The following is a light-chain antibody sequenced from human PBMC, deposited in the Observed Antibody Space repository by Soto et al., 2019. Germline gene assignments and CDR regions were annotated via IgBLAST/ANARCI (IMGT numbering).Light chain of an antibody. V-gene: IGLV1-36*01. Sequence: QSVLTQPPSVSEAPRQRVTISCSGSSSNIGNNAVNWYQQLPGKAPKLLIYYDDLLPSGVSDRFSGSRSGTSASLAISGLQSEDEADYCCAAWEASLNGLVFGGGTKLTVL. CDR1: SSNIGNNA. CDR2: YDD. CDR3: AAWEASLNGLV. J-gene: IGLJ2*01.